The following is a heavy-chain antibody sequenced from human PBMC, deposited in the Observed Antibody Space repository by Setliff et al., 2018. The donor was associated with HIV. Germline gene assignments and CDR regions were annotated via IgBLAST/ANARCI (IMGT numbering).Heavy chain of an antibody. D-gene: IGHD3-22*01. CDR1: GFTFSSYS. J-gene: IGHJ4*02. CDR2: ISSSSRSK. V-gene: IGHV3-21*04. Sequence: GGSLRLSCAAPGFTFSSYSMNWVRQAPGKGLEWVSSISSSSRSKYYADSVKGRFTISRDNAKNTLYLQMNSLRAEDTAVYYCAKTYYYDSSGYYGVDYWGQGTLVTVSS. CDR3: AKTYYYDSSGYYGVDY.